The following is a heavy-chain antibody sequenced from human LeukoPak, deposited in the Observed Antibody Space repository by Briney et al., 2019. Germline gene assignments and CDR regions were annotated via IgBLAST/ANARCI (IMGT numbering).Heavy chain of an antibody. CDR1: GGTFSSYA. Sequence: SVKVSCKASGGTFSSYAISWVRQAPGQGLEWMGGIIPIFGTANYAQKFQGRVTITTDESTSTAYMELSSLRSEDTAVYYCARGVGDGYNLSRYYYYYMDVWGKGTTVTVSS. CDR2: IIPIFGTA. CDR3: ARGVGDGYNLSRYYYYYMDV. J-gene: IGHJ6*03. D-gene: IGHD5-24*01. V-gene: IGHV1-69*05.